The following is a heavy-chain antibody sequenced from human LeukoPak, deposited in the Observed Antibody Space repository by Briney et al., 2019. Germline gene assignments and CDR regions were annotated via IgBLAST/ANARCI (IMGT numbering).Heavy chain of an antibody. V-gene: IGHV1-46*01. D-gene: IGHD4-11*01. CDR2: VNPSGDNT. J-gene: IGHJ4*02. CDR3: ARGSSYINPPDY. Sequence: ASVKVSCKASGYTFTTYYMHWVRQAPGQGLEWMGIVNPSGDNTTHAQKFQGRVTMAKDTSTGAVHMELSSLRSEDTAVYYCARGSSYINPPDYWGQGTLVTVSS. CDR1: GYTFTTYY.